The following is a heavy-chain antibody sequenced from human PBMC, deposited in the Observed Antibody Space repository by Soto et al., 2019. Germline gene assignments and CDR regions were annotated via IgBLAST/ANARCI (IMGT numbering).Heavy chain of an antibody. CDR2: IYYSGST. Sequence: QLLASGPGLVKPSETLSLTCTVSGGSISSSSYYWGWIRQPPGKGLEWIGSIYYSGSTYYNPSLKSRVTISVDTSKNQFSLKLSSVTAADTAVYYCARLMDGSTSRPFDYWGQGTLVTVSS. V-gene: IGHV4-39*01. CDR3: ARLMDGSTSRPFDY. D-gene: IGHD2-2*01. J-gene: IGHJ4*02. CDR1: GGSISSSSYY.